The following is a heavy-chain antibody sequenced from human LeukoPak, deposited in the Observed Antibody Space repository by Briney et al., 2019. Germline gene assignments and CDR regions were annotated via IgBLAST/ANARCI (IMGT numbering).Heavy chain of an antibody. CDR1: GYSSSSGYY. V-gene: IGHV4-38-2*01. CDR3: ARVGYCSGGTCYAEYFHH. D-gene: IGHD2-15*01. Sequence: PSETLSLTCAVSGYSSSSGYYWGWIRQPPGKGLEWIGTIYHSGSTYYNPSLKGRVTISLDTSKNHFSLKLSSVTAADTAVYYCARVGYCSGGTCYAEYFHHWGQGTLVTVSP. J-gene: IGHJ1*01. CDR2: IYHSGST.